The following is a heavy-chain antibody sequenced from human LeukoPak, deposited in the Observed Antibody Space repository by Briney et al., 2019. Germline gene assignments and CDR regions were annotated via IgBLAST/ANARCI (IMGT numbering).Heavy chain of an antibody. Sequence: PSGRSLRLSCAASGFTVSSNYMSWVRHAAGKGLEWVSVIYRGGSTYCADSEEGRYTISRDNSKNTLYLHMNSVRAEHAAVYYCARAGGYSTGWYPGYFDYWGQRTLLAVSS. J-gene: IGHJ4*02. CDR3: ARAGGYSTGWYPGYFDY. CDR2: IYRGGST. D-gene: IGHD6-19*01. V-gene: IGHV3-66*01. CDR1: GFTVSSNY.